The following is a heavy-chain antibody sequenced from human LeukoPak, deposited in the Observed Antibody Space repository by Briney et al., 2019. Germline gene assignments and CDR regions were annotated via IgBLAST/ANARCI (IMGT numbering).Heavy chain of an antibody. J-gene: IGHJ6*03. CDR1: GGSISSYY. CDR2: IYYSGST. V-gene: IGHV4-59*01. Sequence: SETLSLTCTVSGGSISSYYWSWIRQPPGKGLEWIGYIYYSGSTNYNPSLKSRVTISVDTSKNQFSLKLSSVTAADTAVYYCARDPAPSVRVYYYYYYMDVWGKGTTVTVSS. CDR3: ARDPAPSVRVYYYYYYMDV. D-gene: IGHD2-15*01.